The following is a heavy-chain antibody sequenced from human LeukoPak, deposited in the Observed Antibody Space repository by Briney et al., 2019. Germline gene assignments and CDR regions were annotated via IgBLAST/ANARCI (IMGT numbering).Heavy chain of an antibody. V-gene: IGHV1-2*02. CDR3: ARDTRGHSSGWYPQVF. Sequence: GASVKVSCKASGYTFTGYYMHWVRQAPGQGLEWMGWINPDSGGTNYAQKFQGRVTMTRDTSISTAYMELSRLRSDDTAVYYCARDTRGHSSGWYPQVFWGQGTLVTVSS. CDR1: GYTFTGYY. D-gene: IGHD6-19*01. CDR2: INPDSGGT. J-gene: IGHJ4*02.